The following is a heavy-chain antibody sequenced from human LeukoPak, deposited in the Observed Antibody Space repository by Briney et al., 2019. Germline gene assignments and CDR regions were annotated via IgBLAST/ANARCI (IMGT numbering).Heavy chain of an antibody. Sequence: SETLSLTRTVSLGSLRIDYWSWIWEPAGKGRECIGRIYSSGSTNYNPSLKSRVIMSVDTSKNQSSLKLSCVAAADTAAYYCAREDYGDGNWFDPWGQGNLVTVSS. CDR1: LGSLRIDY. J-gene: IGHJ5*02. CDR2: IYSSGST. D-gene: IGHD4-17*01. V-gene: IGHV4-4*07. CDR3: AREDYGDGNWFDP.